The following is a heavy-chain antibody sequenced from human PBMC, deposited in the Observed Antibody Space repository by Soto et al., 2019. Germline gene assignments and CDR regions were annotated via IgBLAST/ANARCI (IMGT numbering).Heavy chain of an antibody. Sequence: QVQLQESGPGLLKPSETLTLTCTVTRGSVSSQTPFWTWIRQPQGKGLEWIGYKYYSGISNYNPSPKSRVTISVDTSKNQFSVRLTSVTAADTAVYYCVREDMSGTYYFDAWGQGALVTVSS. CDR1: RGSVSSQTPF. V-gene: IGHV4-61*01. D-gene: IGHD1-26*01. CDR3: VREDMSGTYYFDA. J-gene: IGHJ4*02. CDR2: KYYSGIS.